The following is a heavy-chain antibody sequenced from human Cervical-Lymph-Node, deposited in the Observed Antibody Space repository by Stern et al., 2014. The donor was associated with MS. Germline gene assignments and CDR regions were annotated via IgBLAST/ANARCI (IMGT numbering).Heavy chain of an antibody. D-gene: IGHD5-18*01. Sequence: VQLVQSGGGLVQPGGPLRLSCAASGFTFSSYAMSWVPPAAGTGLEGVSAISGSGGSPYCADSVTGRFTISRATSQHTLVLTPNSLRAEDTAVYYCAKDPGYSYGYFLDYWGQGTLVTVSS. CDR1: GFTFSSYA. CDR3: AKDPGYSYGYFLDY. CDR2: ISGSGGSP. J-gene: IGHJ4*02. V-gene: IGHV3-23*04.